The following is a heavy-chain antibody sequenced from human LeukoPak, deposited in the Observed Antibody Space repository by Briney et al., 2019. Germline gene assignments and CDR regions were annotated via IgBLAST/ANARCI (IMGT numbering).Heavy chain of an antibody. CDR2: IWNDGSNK. J-gene: IGHJ4*02. V-gene: IGHV3-33*06. D-gene: IGHD2-2*02. CDR1: GFTFSSYG. CDR3: AKTYCSSTSCYTFDY. Sequence: GGSLRLSCAASGFTFSSYGVHWVRQAPGKGPEWVAVIWNDGSNKYYADSVTGRFTISRDNSKNTLYLQMNSLRAEGTAVYYCAKTYCSSTSCYTFDYWGQGTLVTVSS.